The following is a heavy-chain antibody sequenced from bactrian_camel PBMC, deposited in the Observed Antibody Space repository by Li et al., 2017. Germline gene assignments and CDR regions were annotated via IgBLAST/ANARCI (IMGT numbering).Heavy chain of an antibody. Sequence: HVQLVESGGGSVQAGGSLRLSCAASGHLGRNYWMGWFRQGPGKEREGVAAISTTGTGGTFYADSVKGRFAISQNDANNTLWLHMDSLKLEDTAMYYCAFKPGSVLGRKILYFGNYNNWGQGTQVTVS. D-gene: IGHD3*01. CDR1: GHLGRNYW. V-gene: IGHV3S1*01. CDR3: AFKPGSVLGRKILYFGNYNN. CDR2: ISTTGTGGT. J-gene: IGHJ4*01.